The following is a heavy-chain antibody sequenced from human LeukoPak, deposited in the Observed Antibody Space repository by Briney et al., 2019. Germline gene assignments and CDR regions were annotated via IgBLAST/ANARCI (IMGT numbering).Heavy chain of an antibody. V-gene: IGHV4-34*01. CDR2: INHSGST. D-gene: IGHD6-13*01. CDR3: AREKIAAAGTFDY. CDR1: GGSISSYY. J-gene: IGHJ4*02. Sequence: SETLFLTCTVSGGSISSYYWSWIRQPPGKGLEWIGEINHSGSTNYNPSLKSRVTISVDTSKNQFSLKLSSVTAADTAVYYCAREKIAAAGTFDYWGQGTLVTVSS.